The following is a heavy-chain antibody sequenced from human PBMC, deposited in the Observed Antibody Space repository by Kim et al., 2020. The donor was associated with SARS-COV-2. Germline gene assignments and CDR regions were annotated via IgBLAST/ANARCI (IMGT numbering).Heavy chain of an antibody. V-gene: IGHV3-23*01. CDR1: GFTFSSYA. CDR3: AKDLRPLQRLWFGELFEEYYYYGMDV. J-gene: IGHJ6*02. Sequence: GGSLRLSCAASGFTFSSYAMSWVRQAPGKGLEWVSAISGSGGSTYYADSVKGRFTISRDNSKNTLYLQMNSLRAEDTAVYYCAKDLRPLQRLWFGELFEEYYYYGMDVWGQGTTVTVSS. D-gene: IGHD3-10*01. CDR2: ISGSGGST.